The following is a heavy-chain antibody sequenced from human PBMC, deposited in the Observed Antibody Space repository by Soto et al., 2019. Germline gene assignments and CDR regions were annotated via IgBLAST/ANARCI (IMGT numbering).Heavy chain of an antibody. D-gene: IGHD6-13*01. J-gene: IGHJ3*02. CDR3: TRIRSSSWLFDAFDM. CDR1: GFTFGDYA. V-gene: IGHV3-49*03. CDR2: IRSKAYGGAT. Sequence: GGSLRLSCTASGFTFGDYAMSWFRQAPGKGLEWVGFIRSKAYGGATESAASVKGSFTISRDDSKSIAYLQMNSLKTEDTAVYYCTRIRSSSWLFDAFDMWGRGTMVTVSS.